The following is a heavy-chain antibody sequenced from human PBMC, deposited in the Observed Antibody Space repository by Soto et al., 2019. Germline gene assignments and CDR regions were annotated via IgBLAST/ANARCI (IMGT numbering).Heavy chain of an antibody. V-gene: IGHV1-18*04. CDR2: SSTAKGDT. Sequence: QVQLVQSAAEVKKPGASVKVSFKASGYTFTTYGLSWVRQAPGQGLEWMGWSSTAKGDTNYAQKFHGRVTMTTDASTSTAYMELRSLRSDETAVFYCARAGYTHGSGYFDYWGHGTLLTVSS. CDR1: GYTFTTYG. D-gene: IGHD3-10*01. J-gene: IGHJ4*01. CDR3: ARAGYTHGSGYFDY.